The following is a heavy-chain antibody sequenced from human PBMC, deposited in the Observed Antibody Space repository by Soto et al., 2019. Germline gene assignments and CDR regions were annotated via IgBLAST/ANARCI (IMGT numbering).Heavy chain of an antibody. Sequence: QVQLQQSGPGLVRPSQTLSLTCIISGDSVSSNSVAWNWLRQSPSRGLEWLGRTYYQSKWFSDYAASVKSRISINLDTSKNQLSLQLSSVTPEATAMYYCARGRDSAFDYWGQGTLVAVSS. V-gene: IGHV6-1*01. CDR1: GDSVSSNSVA. CDR3: ARGRDSAFDY. CDR2: TYYQSKWFS. D-gene: IGHD5-18*01. J-gene: IGHJ4*02.